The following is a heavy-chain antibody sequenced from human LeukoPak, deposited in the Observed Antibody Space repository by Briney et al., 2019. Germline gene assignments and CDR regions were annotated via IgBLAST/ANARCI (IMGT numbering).Heavy chain of an antibody. CDR1: GFTFSSYS. CDR2: ISSSSSTI. D-gene: IGHD1-26*01. CDR3: PRGVGATSPYYYYYMDV. J-gene: IGHJ6*03. Sequence: GGSLRLSCAASGFTFSSYSMNWVRQAPGKGLEWVSYISSSSSTIYYADSVKGRFTISRDNAKNSLYLQMNSLRAEDTAVYYCPRGVGATSPYYYYYMDVWGKGTTVTVSS. V-gene: IGHV3-48*01.